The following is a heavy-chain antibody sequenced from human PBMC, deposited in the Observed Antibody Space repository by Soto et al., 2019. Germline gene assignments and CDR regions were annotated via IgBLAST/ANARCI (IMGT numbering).Heavy chain of an antibody. CDR1: GFTFSSYW. CDR2: IKQDGSEK. Sequence: SGGSLRLSCAASGFTFSSYWMNWVRQAPGKGLEWVANIKQDGSEKDYVDSVRGRFTISRDNTENSLYLQMNSLRAEDTAVYYCARDQDFYDGSAWKDAFDIWGQGTLVTVSS. J-gene: IGHJ3*02. D-gene: IGHD3-22*01. V-gene: IGHV3-7*05. CDR3: ARDQDFYDGSAWKDAFDI.